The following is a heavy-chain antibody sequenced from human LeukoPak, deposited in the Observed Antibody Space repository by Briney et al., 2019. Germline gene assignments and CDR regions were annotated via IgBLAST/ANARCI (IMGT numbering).Heavy chain of an antibody. CDR1: GFTLSAYS. V-gene: IGHV3-48*01. CDR3: ARDRAAAGTSLDY. D-gene: IGHD6-13*01. Sequence: PGGSLRLSCAASGFTLSAYSMNWVRQAPGKGLEWVSFISGGGDTIYYADSVKGRFTISRDNAKNSLHLQMDSLRVEDTAVYYCARDRAAAGTSLDYWGQGTLVTVSS. CDR2: ISGGGDTI. J-gene: IGHJ4*02.